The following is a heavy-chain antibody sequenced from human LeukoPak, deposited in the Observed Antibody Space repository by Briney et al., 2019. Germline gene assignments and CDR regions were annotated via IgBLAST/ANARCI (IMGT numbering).Heavy chain of an antibody. D-gene: IGHD3-22*01. Sequence: ASVKVSFKVSGYTLTELSIHWVRQAPGKGLEWMGGFDPEDGETFYAQKFQGRVTMTEDTSIDTAYMELSSLRSEDTAVYYCATDPLDYYDSSLDYWGQGTLVTVSS. V-gene: IGHV1-24*01. CDR2: FDPEDGET. J-gene: IGHJ4*02. CDR1: GYTLTELS. CDR3: ATDPLDYYDSSLDY.